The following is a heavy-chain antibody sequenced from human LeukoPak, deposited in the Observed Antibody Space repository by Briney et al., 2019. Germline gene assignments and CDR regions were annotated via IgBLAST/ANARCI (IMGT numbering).Heavy chain of an antibody. CDR3: ATATQPRGYFLH. J-gene: IGHJ1*01. CDR1: GYTFTTYS. V-gene: IGHV1-18*01. Sequence: ASVKVSCKASGYTFTTYSFAWVRQAPAQSLEWMGWISVNNGGTNYAQSFQDRVTLTRDTSTNTAYLELRSLRSDDTAIIYCATATQPRGYFLHWGQGTLVTVSS. D-gene: IGHD2-2*01. CDR2: ISVNNGGT.